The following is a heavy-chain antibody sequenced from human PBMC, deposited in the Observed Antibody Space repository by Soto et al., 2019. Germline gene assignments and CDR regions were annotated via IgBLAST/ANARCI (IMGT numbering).Heavy chain of an antibody. D-gene: IGHD6-13*01. Sequence: GASVKVSCRASGYTFTSYAMHWVRQAPGQRLEWMGWINAGNGNTKYSQKFQGRVTITRDTSASTAYMELSSLRSEDTAVYYCARVRDIAAAGTLYGMDVWGQGTTVTVSS. CDR2: INAGNGNT. CDR1: GYTFTSYA. J-gene: IGHJ6*02. V-gene: IGHV1-3*01. CDR3: ARVRDIAAAGTLYGMDV.